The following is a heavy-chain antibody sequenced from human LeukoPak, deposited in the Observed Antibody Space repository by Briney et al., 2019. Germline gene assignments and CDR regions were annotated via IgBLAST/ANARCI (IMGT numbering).Heavy chain of an antibody. Sequence: RSSETLSLTCTVSGGSISGHYWTSIRQPPGKGLEWIGQIHYSGRPDYNPSLKSRVTISVDTSKNQLSLKVTSVTGADTAVYYCARFGVDYDMDVWGQGTTVTVSS. J-gene: IGHJ6*02. CDR1: GGSISGHY. CDR3: ARFGVDYDMDV. D-gene: IGHD3-16*01. V-gene: IGHV4-59*11. CDR2: IHYSGRP.